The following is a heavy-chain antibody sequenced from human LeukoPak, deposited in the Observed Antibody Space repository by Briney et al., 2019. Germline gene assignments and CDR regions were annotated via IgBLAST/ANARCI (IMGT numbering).Heavy chain of an antibody. J-gene: IGHJ6*02. CDR2: INPNSGGT. D-gene: IGHD1-26*01. Sequence: ASVKVSCQASGYTFTGYHMHWVRPAPGKGVEGVGWINPNSGGTNYAQKFQGRVTMTRDTSISTAYMELSRLRSDDTAVYYCAGGPGGSGSYYDYGMDVWGQGTTVTVSS. CDR3: AGGPGGSGSYYDYGMDV. CDR1: GYTFTGYH. V-gene: IGHV1-2*02.